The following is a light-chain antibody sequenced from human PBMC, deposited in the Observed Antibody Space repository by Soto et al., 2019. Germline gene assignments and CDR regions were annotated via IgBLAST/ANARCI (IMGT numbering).Light chain of an antibody. Sequence: QSALTQPRSVSGSPGQSVTISCTGTGSHVGGYNYVSWYQQHPGKAPKLMIYDVTTRPSGVPDRFSGSKSGNTASLTISGLQAEDEADYYCCSYADNYSWVFGGGTKLTVL. CDR3: CSYADNYSWV. V-gene: IGLV2-11*01. J-gene: IGLJ3*02. CDR1: GSHVGGYNY. CDR2: DVT.